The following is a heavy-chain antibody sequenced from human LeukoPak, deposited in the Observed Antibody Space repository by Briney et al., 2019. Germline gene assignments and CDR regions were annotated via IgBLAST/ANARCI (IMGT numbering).Heavy chain of an antibody. V-gene: IGHV4-31*03. CDR3: GREGQRHLFDS. CDR2: IYYTGSA. D-gene: IGHD1-1*01. Sequence: SEALSLTCTVSGASIGSGCFYWTWIRQHAGKGLEWFGYIYYTGSAEYTPSLKSRVTLSVDPSRSHFSLNLTAGTAPGTAVYYCGREGQRHLFDSWGQGTLVTVSA. J-gene: IGHJ4*02. CDR1: GASIGSGCFY.